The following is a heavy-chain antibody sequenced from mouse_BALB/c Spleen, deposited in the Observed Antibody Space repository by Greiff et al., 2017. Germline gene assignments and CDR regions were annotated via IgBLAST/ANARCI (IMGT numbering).Heavy chain of an antibody. D-gene: IGHD2-14*01. CDR1: GFTFSSYG. CDR2: INSNGGST. Sequence: EVKLVESGGGLVQPGGSLKLSCAASGFTFSSYGMSWVRQTPDKRLELVATINSNGGSTYYPDSVKGRFTISRDNAKNTLYLQMSSLKSEDTAMYYCARAYYRYLYYFDYWGQGTTLTVSS. V-gene: IGHV5-6-3*01. CDR3: ARAYYRYLYYFDY. J-gene: IGHJ2*01.